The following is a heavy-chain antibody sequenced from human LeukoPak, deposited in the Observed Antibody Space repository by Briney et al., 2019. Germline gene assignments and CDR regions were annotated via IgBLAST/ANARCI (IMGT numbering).Heavy chain of an antibody. CDR3: ASEPRYQLHIDY. V-gene: IGHV3-33*01. J-gene: IGHJ4*02. Sequence: GGSLRLSCAASGFSFSNYVLHWVRQAPGKGLEWVTVICSDGSNKYYANSVKGRFTISRDNSKNTLYLQMNSLRAEDTAVYYCASEPRYQLHIDYWGQGTLVTVSS. CDR2: ICSDGSNK. D-gene: IGHD2-2*01. CDR1: GFSFSNYV.